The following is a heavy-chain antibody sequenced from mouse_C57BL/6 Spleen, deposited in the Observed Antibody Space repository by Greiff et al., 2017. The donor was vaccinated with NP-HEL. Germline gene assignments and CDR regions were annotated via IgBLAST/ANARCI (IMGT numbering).Heavy chain of an antibody. CDR1: GYTFTDYY. J-gene: IGHJ1*03. CDR2: IYPGSGNT. V-gene: IGHV1-76*01. D-gene: IGHD1-1*01. CDR3: ARSYYYGSKGFDV. Sequence: VHLVESGAELVRPGASVKLSCKASGYTFTDYYINWVKQRPGQGLEWIARIYPGSGNTYYNEKFQGKATLTAEKASSTAYMQLSSLTSDDSAVYFCARSYYYGSKGFDVWGTGTTVTVSS.